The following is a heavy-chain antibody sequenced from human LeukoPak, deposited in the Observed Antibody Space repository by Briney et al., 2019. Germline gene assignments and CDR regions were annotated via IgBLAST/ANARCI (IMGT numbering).Heavy chain of an antibody. CDR2: IYSSDSDT. CDR3: ARLRGDSSGYYYRGAFDI. Sequence: ESLKISCMGSGYTFTNYWIGWVRQMPGKGLEWMGMIYSSDSDTRYSPSFQGQVTMSADKSISTAYLQWSSLKASDTAMYYCARLRGDSSGYYYRGAFDIWGQGTMVSVSS. CDR1: GYTFTNYW. D-gene: IGHD3-22*01. J-gene: IGHJ3*02. V-gene: IGHV5-51*01.